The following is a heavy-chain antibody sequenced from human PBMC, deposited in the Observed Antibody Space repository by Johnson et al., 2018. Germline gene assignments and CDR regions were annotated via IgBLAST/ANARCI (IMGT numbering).Heavy chain of an antibody. Sequence: VQLQQWGAGLLKPSETLSLTCAVYGGSFSDYYWSWIRQPPGKGLEWIGEINYSASTNYNPSLKRRVTISVDTSKNQFSLKLSSVIAADTAVYYCARAPLGATRTQYFQHWGQGTLVIVSS. J-gene: IGHJ1*01. D-gene: IGHD1-26*01. CDR3: ARAPLGATRTQYFQH. V-gene: IGHV4-34*01. CDR1: GGSFSDYY. CDR2: INYSAST.